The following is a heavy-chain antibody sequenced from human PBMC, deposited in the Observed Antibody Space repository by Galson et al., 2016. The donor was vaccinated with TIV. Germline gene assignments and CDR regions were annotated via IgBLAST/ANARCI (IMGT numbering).Heavy chain of an antibody. CDR3: VRHGNWNYAYYFDY. Sequence: ETLSLTCTVSGGSISGYRWSWIRQPAGKGLEWIGRIYTSGSTNYSPSLKSRVTMSIDASKSQFSLRLSSVTAADTAVYYCVRHGNWNYAYYFDYWGQGALVTVSS. V-gene: IGHV4-4*07. D-gene: IGHD1-7*01. CDR2: IYTSGST. CDR1: GGSISGYR. J-gene: IGHJ4*02.